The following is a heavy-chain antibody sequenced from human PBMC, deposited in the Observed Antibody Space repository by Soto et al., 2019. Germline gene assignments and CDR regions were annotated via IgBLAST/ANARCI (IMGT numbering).Heavy chain of an antibody. Sequence: SETLSLTCAVYGGSFSGYYWSWIRQPPGKGLERIGEINHSGSTNYNPSLKSRVTISVDTSKNQFSLKLSSVTAADTAVYYCARVLYYYGSGSYYNSYYMDVWGKGTTVTVSS. CDR2: INHSGST. CDR1: GGSFSGYY. V-gene: IGHV4-34*01. CDR3: ARVLYYYGSGSYYNSYYMDV. J-gene: IGHJ6*03. D-gene: IGHD3-10*01.